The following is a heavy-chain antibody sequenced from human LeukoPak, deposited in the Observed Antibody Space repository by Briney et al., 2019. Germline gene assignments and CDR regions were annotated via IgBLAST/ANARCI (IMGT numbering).Heavy chain of an antibody. CDR1: GGSISSTY. V-gene: IGHV4-59*01. Sequence: SETLSLTCTVSGGSISSTYWSWIRQPPGKGLEWIGYIYYSGSTNYNPSLKSRVTISVDTSKNQFSLKLSSVTAADTAVYYCASWTGSSGPVDCWGQGMLVTVSS. CDR3: ASWTGSSGPVDC. J-gene: IGHJ4*02. CDR2: IYYSGST. D-gene: IGHD3-22*01.